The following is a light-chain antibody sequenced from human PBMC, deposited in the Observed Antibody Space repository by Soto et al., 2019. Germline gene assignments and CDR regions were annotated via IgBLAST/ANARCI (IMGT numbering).Light chain of an antibody. CDR1: SGYSTYA. CDR3: QSLGTGIQV. J-gene: IGLJ3*02. CDR2: INYDGTH. Sequence: QSVLTQSPSASASLGASVKLTCTLSSGYSTYAIAWHQQQSGKGPRFLMKINYDGTHSKGDGFFDRFSGSSSGAERHLTISSLQSEDEADYYCQSLGTGIQVFGGGTKVTVL. V-gene: IGLV4-69*01.